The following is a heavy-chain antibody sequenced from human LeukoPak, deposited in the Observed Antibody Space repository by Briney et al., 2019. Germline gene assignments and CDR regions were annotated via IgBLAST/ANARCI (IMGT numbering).Heavy chain of an antibody. CDR1: GYRFTNCW. CDR2: IYPDDSDT. D-gene: IGHD3-22*01. J-gene: IGHJ3*02. V-gene: IGHV5-51*01. CDR3: ASAGDSSGYYYFSAFDI. Sequence: GESLKISCKASGYRFTNCWIGWVRQMPGKGLEGMGVIYPDDSDTTYSPSFQGQVTISADKSISTAYLQWSSLKASDTAMYYCASAGDSSGYYYFSAFDIWGQGTMVTVSS.